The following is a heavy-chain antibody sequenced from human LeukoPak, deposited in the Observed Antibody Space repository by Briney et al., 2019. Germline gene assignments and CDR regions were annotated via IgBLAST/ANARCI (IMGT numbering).Heavy chain of an antibody. J-gene: IGHJ6*02. Sequence: GGSLRLSCAASGFTFSSYSMNWVRQAPGKGLEWVSSISSSSSYIYYADSVKGRFTISRDNAKNSLYLRMNSLRAEDTAVYYCAREGYCSGGSCSKGGYYYYYGMDVWGQGTTVTVSS. V-gene: IGHV3-21*01. CDR1: GFTFSSYS. CDR3: AREGYCSGGSCSKGGYYYYYGMDV. D-gene: IGHD2-15*01. CDR2: ISSSSSYI.